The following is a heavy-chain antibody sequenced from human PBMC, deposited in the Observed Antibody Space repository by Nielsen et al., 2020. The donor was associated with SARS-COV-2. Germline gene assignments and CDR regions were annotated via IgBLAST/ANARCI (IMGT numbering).Heavy chain of an antibody. Sequence: GESLKISCAASGFTFSSYWMHWVRQAPGKGLVWVSRIKSDWSSISYADSVKGRFTISRDNAKNTLYLQMNSLGVDDTAMYYCARGGAAAVIDNWGQGTLVTVSS. CDR3: ARGGAAAVIDN. V-gene: IGHV3-74*01. D-gene: IGHD6-13*01. CDR1: GFTFSSYW. J-gene: IGHJ4*02. CDR2: IKSDWSSI.